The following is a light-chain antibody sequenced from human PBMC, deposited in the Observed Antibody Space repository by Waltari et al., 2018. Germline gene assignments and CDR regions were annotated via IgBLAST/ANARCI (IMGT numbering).Light chain of an antibody. CDR3: AVWDDSLSAWV. Sequence: QSVLTQPPSASGTPGQRVTISCSGSSSNIGRQYVFWYQQLPGTAPKLLSYRNNQRPSGVHDRFSGSKSGTSASLAISGLRSEDEADYHCAVWDDSLSAWVFGGGTKLTVL. CDR1: SSNIGRQY. CDR2: RNN. J-gene: IGLJ3*02. V-gene: IGLV1-47*01.